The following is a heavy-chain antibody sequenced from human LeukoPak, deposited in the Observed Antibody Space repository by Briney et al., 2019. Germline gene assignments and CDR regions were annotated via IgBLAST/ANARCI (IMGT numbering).Heavy chain of an antibody. V-gene: IGHV3-33*01. J-gene: IGHJ6*02. CDR1: GFTFSSYG. Sequence: GGSLRLSCAASGFTFSSYGMHWVRQAPGKGLEWVAVIWYDGSNKYYADSVKGRFTISRDNCKNTLYLQMNSLRAEDTAVYYCARDRAAAGTSDYYYGMDVWGQGTTVTVSS. CDR2: IWYDGSNK. CDR3: ARDRAAAGTSDYYYGMDV. D-gene: IGHD6-13*01.